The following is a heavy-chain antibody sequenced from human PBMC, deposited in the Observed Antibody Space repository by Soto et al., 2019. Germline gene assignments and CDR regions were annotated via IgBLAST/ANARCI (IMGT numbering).Heavy chain of an antibody. V-gene: IGHV3-21*01. CDR3: ASLPVIIHPSQWEFDY. CDR2: ISSSSSYI. CDR1: GFTFSSYS. Sequence: PGGSLRLSCAASGFTFSSYSMNWVRQAPGKGLEWVSSISSSSSYIYYADSVKGRFTISRDNAKNSLYLQMNSLRAEDTAVYYCASLPVIIHPSQWEFDYWGQGTLVTVSS. D-gene: IGHD3-3*01. J-gene: IGHJ4*02.